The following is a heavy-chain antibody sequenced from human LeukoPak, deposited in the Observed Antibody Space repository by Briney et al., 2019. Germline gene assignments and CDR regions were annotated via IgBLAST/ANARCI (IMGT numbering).Heavy chain of an antibody. J-gene: IGHJ4*02. V-gene: IGHV3-23*01. Sequence: GGSLRLSCAASGFTFSSYAMSWVRQAPGKGLEWVSAISGSGGSTYYADSVKGRFTISRDNSKNTLYLQMNSLRAEDTAVYYCAKDLRGYSYYGYFDYWGQGTLVTVSS. CDR3: AKDLRGYSYYGYFDY. CDR1: GFTFSSYA. CDR2: ISGSGGST. D-gene: IGHD5-18*01.